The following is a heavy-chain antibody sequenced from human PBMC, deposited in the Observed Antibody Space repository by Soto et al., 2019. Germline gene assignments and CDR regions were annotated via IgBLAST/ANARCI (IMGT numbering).Heavy chain of an antibody. J-gene: IGHJ4*02. D-gene: IGHD3-22*01. CDR1: GFTFSDYY. Sequence: QVQLVESGGGLVKTSGSLRIACAASGFTFSDYYMSWVRQAPGQGLEWVSYISSSGNTIYYADSVKGRFTISRDKAKNSVYLQMNSLRAEDAALCCCAKMSSENYYDPVFSWGQGTLVTVSS. CDR3: AKMSSENYYDPVFS. CDR2: ISSSGNTI. V-gene: IGHV3-11*01.